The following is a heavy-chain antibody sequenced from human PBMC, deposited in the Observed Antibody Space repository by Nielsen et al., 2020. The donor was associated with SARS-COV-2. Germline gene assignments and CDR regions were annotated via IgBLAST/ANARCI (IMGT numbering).Heavy chain of an antibody. Sequence: GESLKISCSASGFTFSAHAMHWVRQAPGKGLEYVSAISSNGGSTYYADSVKGRFTISRDNSKNTLYLQMSSLRAEDTAVYYCVRPYGGNSHVSDWFDPWGQGTLVTVSS. D-gene: IGHD4-23*01. CDR1: GFTFSAHA. V-gene: IGHV3-64D*09. CDR2: ISSNGGST. J-gene: IGHJ5*02. CDR3: VRPYGGNSHVSDWFDP.